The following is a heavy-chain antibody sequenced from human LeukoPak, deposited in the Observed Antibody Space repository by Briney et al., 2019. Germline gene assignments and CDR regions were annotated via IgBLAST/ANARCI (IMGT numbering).Heavy chain of an antibody. J-gene: IGHJ4*02. CDR3: ARDGVGASDY. CDR1: GGSISSGGYS. Sequence: SETLSLTCAVSGGSISSGGYSWSWIRQPPGKGLEWIGYIYYSGSTYYNPSLKSRVTISVDTSKNQFSLKLSSVTAADTAVYYCARDGVGASDYWGQGTLVTVSS. CDR2: IYYSGST. V-gene: IGHV4-30-4*07. D-gene: IGHD1-26*01.